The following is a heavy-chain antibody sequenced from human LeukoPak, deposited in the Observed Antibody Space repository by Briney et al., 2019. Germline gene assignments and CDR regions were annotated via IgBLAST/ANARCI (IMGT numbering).Heavy chain of an antibody. CDR3: ARDYYGSGSYYFDY. CDR2: IYTSGST. Sequence: SETLSLTCTVSGGSVSNYYWSWIRQPAGKGLEWLGRIYTSGSTNYNPSLKSRVTMSVDTSKNQFSLKLSSVTAADTAVYYCARDYYGSGSYYFDYWGQGTLVTVSS. J-gene: IGHJ4*02. V-gene: IGHV4-4*07. D-gene: IGHD3-10*01. CDR1: GGSVSNYY.